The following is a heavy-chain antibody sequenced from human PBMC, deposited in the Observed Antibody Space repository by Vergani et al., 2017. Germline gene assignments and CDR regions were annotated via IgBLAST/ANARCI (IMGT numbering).Heavy chain of an antibody. CDR3: AKDLSGYDDY. CDR1: GFTFDDYA. D-gene: IGHD5-12*01. CDR2: ISGDGGST. Sequence: EVQLVESGGGVVQPGGSLRLSCAASGFTFDDYAMHWVRQAPGKGLEWVSLISGDGGSTYYADSVKGRFTISRDNSKNSLYLQMNSLGTEDTALYYCAKDLSGYDDYWGQGTLVTVSS. J-gene: IGHJ4*02. V-gene: IGHV3-43*02.